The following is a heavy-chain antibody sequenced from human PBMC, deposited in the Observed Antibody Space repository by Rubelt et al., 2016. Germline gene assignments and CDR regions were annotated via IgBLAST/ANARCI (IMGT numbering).Heavy chain of an antibody. CDR2: INSDGSST. J-gene: IGHJ4*02. CDR3: ARVRGGYVDTGY. D-gene: IGHD5-18*01. V-gene: IGHV3-74*01. CDR1: GFTFSSYS. Sequence: AASGFTFSSYSMNWVRQAPGKGLEWVSRINSDGSSTDYADSVKGRFTISRYNSKNTVYLQMNSLRVEDTALYYCARVRGGYVDTGYWGQGTLVTVSS.